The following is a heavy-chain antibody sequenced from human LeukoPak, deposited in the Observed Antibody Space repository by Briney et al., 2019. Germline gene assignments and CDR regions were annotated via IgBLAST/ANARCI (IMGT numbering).Heavy chain of an antibody. CDR1: GFTFSTYW. J-gene: IGHJ4*02. Sequence: PGGSRRLSCTASGFTFSTYWMHWVRQAPGKGLVWVSRTNTDGSSTTYADSVKGRFTISRDNAKNTLYLQMNNLRAEDTAVYYCGRDRSRSIDYWGQGTLVTVSS. V-gene: IGHV3-74*01. CDR3: GRDRSRSIDY. CDR2: TNTDGSST. D-gene: IGHD6-6*01.